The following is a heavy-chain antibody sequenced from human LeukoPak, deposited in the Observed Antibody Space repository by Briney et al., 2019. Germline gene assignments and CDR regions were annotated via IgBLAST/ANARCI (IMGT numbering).Heavy chain of an antibody. CDR2: IIPIFGTA. V-gene: IGHV1-69*13. J-gene: IGHJ5*02. CDR3: ARALDIVVVPPADNWIDP. CDR1: GGTFNIYA. D-gene: IGHD2-2*01. Sequence: SVKVSCKASGGTFNIYAITWVRQAPGRGLEWMGGIIPIFGTATYAEKFQGRVTLTADESTSTAYMELNSLTSEDTAVYYCARALDIVVVPPADNWIDPWGQGTLVTVSS.